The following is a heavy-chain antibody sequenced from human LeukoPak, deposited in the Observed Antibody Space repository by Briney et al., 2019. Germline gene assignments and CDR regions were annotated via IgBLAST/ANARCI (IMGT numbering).Heavy chain of an antibody. J-gene: IGHJ2*01. CDR3: AREGSSSLPVPGYWYFDL. Sequence: SVKVSCKAVGDTFSIYGISWVRQAPGQGLEWMGGIIPIFGTANYAQKFQGRVTITADESTGTAYMELSSLRSEDTAVYYCAREGSSSLPVPGYWYFDLWGRGTLVTVSS. CDR1: GDTFSIYG. CDR2: IIPIFGTA. D-gene: IGHD6-13*01. V-gene: IGHV1-69*01.